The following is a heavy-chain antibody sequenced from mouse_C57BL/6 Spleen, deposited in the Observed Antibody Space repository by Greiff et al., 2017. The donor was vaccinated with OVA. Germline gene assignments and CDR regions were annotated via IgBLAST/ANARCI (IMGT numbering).Heavy chain of an antibody. V-gene: IGHV1-52*01. D-gene: IGHD2-3*01. CDR1: GYTFTSYW. Sequence: QVQLKQPGAELVRPGSSVKLSCKASGYTFTSYWMHWVKQRPIQGLEWIGNIDPSDSETHYNQKFKDKATLTVDKSSSTAYMQLSSLTSEDSAVYYCARGGLYDGYYGAMDYWGQGTSVTVSS. CDR2: IDPSDSET. CDR3: ARGGLYDGYYGAMDY. J-gene: IGHJ4*01.